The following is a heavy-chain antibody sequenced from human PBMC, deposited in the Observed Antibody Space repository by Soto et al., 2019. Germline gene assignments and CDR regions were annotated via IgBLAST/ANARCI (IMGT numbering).Heavy chain of an antibody. CDR1: GFTFSSYA. D-gene: IGHD6-13*01. Sequence: GGSLRLSCAASGFTFSSYAMSWVRQAPGKGLEWVSAISGSGGSTYYADSVKGRFTISRDNSKNTLYLQMNSLRAEDTAVYYCAKGRFLGYSSSWHLHGYFDYWGQGTLVTVS. V-gene: IGHV3-23*01. J-gene: IGHJ4*02. CDR3: AKGRFLGYSSSWHLHGYFDY. CDR2: ISGSGGST.